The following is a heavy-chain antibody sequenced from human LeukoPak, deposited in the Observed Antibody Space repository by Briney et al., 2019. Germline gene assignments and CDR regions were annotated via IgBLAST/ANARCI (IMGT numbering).Heavy chain of an antibody. D-gene: IGHD1-7*01. CDR2: IYPGDSDT. CDR1: GYRLNDYW. J-gene: IGHJ6*02. CDR3: ARGAAGTTPDYYYFGLDV. Sequence: GESLKISCKGSGYRLNDYWIGRVRQMPGKGLEWMGIIYPGDSDTRYSPSFQGQVTISADKSINTAHLQWSSLKASDTAMYYCARGAAGTTPDYYYFGLDVWGQGTTVRVSS. V-gene: IGHV5-51*01.